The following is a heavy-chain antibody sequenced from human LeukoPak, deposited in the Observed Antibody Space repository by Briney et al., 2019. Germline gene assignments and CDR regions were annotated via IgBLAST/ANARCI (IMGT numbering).Heavy chain of an antibody. CDR1: GFTFSSYE. Sequence: PGGSLRLSCAASGFTFSSYEMNWVRQAPGKGLEWVSYISSSGSTIYYADSVKGRFTISRDSAKNSLYLQMNSLRAEDTAVYHCARDHQAGGDYWGQGTLVTVSS. D-gene: IGHD3-16*01. V-gene: IGHV3-48*03. CDR3: ARDHQAGGDY. J-gene: IGHJ4*02. CDR2: ISSSGSTI.